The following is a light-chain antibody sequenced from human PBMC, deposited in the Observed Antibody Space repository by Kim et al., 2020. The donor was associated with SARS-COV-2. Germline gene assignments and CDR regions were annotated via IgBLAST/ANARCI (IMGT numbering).Light chain of an antibody. CDR2: GKN. V-gene: IGLV3-19*01. Sequence: ALGTTVRITCQGDSLRTYYATWYQQKPGQAPLLVIYGKNNRPSGIPDRFSGSNSGNTASLTITGVQAEDEADYYCNSRDSSAYHVVFGGGTQLTVL. J-gene: IGLJ2*01. CDR1: SLRTYY. CDR3: NSRDSSAYHVV.